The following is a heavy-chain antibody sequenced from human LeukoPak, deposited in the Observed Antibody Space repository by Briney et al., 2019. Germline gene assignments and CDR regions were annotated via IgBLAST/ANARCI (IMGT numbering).Heavy chain of an antibody. Sequence: AETLCLTCTVSGGSISNYYWSWIRQSPEKGLEWIGYIHDSGSTNYNPSLKSRVTISVDTSKNQFSLKLSSVTAADTAVYYCARLDAAAGRYLQFYYWGQGTLVTVSS. CDR1: GGSISNYY. J-gene: IGHJ4*02. CDR3: ARLDAAAGRYLQFYY. CDR2: IHDSGST. V-gene: IGHV4-59*08. D-gene: IGHD5-24*01.